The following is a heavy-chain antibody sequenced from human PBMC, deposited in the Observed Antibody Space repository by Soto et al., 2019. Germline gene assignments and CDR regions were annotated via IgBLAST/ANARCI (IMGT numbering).Heavy chain of an antibody. Sequence: TSETLSLTCTVSGGSISSGGYYWSWIRQHPGKGLEWIGYIYYSGSTYYNPSLKSRVTISVDTSKNQFSLKLSSVTAADTAVYYCARGYYDFWSDLGNWLDPWGQGTLVTVSS. CDR3: ARGYYDFWSDLGNWLDP. CDR2: IYYSGST. CDR1: GGSISSGGYY. V-gene: IGHV4-31*03. D-gene: IGHD3-3*01. J-gene: IGHJ5*02.